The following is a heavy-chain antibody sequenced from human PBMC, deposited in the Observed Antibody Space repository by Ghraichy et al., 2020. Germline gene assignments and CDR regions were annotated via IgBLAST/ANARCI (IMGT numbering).Heavy chain of an antibody. D-gene: IGHD2-15*01. Sequence: SETLSLTCTVSGDSISSGSFFWGWIRQPPGKGLDWIGSVFYSGSTYYNPSLKSRVTISVDTSKNQFSLKLSSVTAAETAVYWCAKQPAATMHAVAFDDWGQGTLGTRSS. CDR2: VFYSGST. CDR3: AKQPAATMHAVAFDD. CDR1: GDSISSGSFF. J-gene: IGHJ4*02. V-gene: IGHV4-39*01.